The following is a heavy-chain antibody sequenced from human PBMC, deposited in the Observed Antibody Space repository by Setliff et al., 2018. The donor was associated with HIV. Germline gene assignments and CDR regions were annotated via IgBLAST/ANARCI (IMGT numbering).Heavy chain of an antibody. CDR2: IIPIAGTA. V-gene: IGHV1-69*13. J-gene: IGHJ6*02. CDR3: AREGRSGWYRTGKLAYGMDV. Sequence: ASVKVSCKASGGSFRGYTISWVRQAPGQGLEWMGWIIPIAGTANYAQKLQGRVTITEDESTSTAYRELSSLRSEDTAVYDSAREGRSGWYRTGKLAYGMDVWGQGTTVTVSS. D-gene: IGHD6-19*01. CDR1: GGSFRGYT.